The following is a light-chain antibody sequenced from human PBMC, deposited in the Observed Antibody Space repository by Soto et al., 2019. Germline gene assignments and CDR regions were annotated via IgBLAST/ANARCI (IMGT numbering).Light chain of an antibody. J-gene: IGKJ1*01. Sequence: DIQMTQAPSSLSAPVGDRVTSPCRASQRISNYLNWSKQKPGKAPKLLIYVASSLSSGVPSRFSGSGSGTDCTLPIRSLPPEDVATYYCQQTYKTPLKFGQGNQVEVK. CDR2: VAS. CDR1: QRISNY. CDR3: QQTYKTPLK. V-gene: IGKV1-39*01.